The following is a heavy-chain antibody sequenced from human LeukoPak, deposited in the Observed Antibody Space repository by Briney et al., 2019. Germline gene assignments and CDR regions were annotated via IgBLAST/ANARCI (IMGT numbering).Heavy chain of an antibody. CDR2: ISSNGGGT. CDR3: ARGVVPYYFDY. Sequence: HPGGSLRLSCAASGFTFSSYAMHWVRQAPGKGLEYVSAISSNGGGTYYANSVKGRFTISRDNSKNTLYLQMGSLRAEDMAVYYCARGVVPYYFDYWGQGTLVTVSS. V-gene: IGHV3-64*01. CDR1: GFTFSSYA. J-gene: IGHJ4*02. D-gene: IGHD2-2*01.